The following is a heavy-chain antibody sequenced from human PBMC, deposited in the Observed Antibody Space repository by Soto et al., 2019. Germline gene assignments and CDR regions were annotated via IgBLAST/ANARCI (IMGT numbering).Heavy chain of an antibody. Sequence: QVQLQESGPGLVMPSQTLSLTCTVSGDSVSSGGYYWNWIRQHPGRGLEWLGYIYDSETTYYNPSLESRISISVDASTNQFSLKVTSVTPADTAVYYCARENFGVIIHDAFDLWGQGTMVTVSS. CDR2: IYDSETT. CDR3: ARENFGVIIHDAFDL. V-gene: IGHV4-31*03. D-gene: IGHD2-8*01. CDR1: GDSVSSGGYY. J-gene: IGHJ3*01.